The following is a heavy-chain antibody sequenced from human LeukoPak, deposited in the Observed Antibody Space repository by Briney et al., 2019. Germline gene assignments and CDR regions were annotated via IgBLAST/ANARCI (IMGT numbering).Heavy chain of an antibody. Sequence: GGSLRLSCAASGFTFSDYYMSWIRQAPVKGLEWVSYISSSGSTIYYADSVKGRFTISRDNAKNSLYLQMNSLRAEDTAMYYCARVGSAYDWDYWGQGTLVTVSS. V-gene: IGHV3-11*01. J-gene: IGHJ4*02. CDR2: ISSSGSTI. CDR3: ARVGSAYDWDY. D-gene: IGHD3-16*01. CDR1: GFTFSDYY.